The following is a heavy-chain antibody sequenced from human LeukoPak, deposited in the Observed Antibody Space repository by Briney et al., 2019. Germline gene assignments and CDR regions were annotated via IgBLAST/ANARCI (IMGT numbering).Heavy chain of an antibody. J-gene: IGHJ4*02. CDR3: ARRRDGYNYVGTDY. CDR1: GYNFTNYW. CDR2: IYPGDSDT. D-gene: IGHD5-24*01. V-gene: IGHV5-51*01. Sequence: GESLKISCKGSGYNFTNYWIGWGRQMPGKGREWMGIIYPGDSDTTYSPSFQGQVTISADKSISTAYLQWSSLKASDTAMYYCARRRDGYNYVGTDYWGQGTLVTVSS.